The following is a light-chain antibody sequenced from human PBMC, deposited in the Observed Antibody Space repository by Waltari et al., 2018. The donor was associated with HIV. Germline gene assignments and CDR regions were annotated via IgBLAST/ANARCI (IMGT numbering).Light chain of an antibody. J-gene: IGLJ3*02. V-gene: IGLV3-25*03. CDR1: ELPKQY. CDR3: QSADNSGTWV. CDR2: KDN. Sequence: SYELTQPPSVSVSPGQTARITCSGDELPKQYAYWYQQKPGQAPILVRYKDNERPSGIPERFSGSSSGTTVTFTISGVQAEDEADYYCQSADNSGTWVFGGGTKLTVL.